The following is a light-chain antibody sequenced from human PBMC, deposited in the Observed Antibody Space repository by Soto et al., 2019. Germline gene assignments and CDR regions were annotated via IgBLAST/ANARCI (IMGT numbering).Light chain of an antibody. CDR2: GNS. Sequence: QFVLTQPPSVSGAPGQRVTISCTGSNSNIGAGYDVHWYQQLPGTAPKLLIYGNSNRPSGVPDRFSGSKSGTSASLTITGLQAEDEADYYCQSYGDSLSGYVFGTGTKVTVL. CDR1: NSNIGAGYD. V-gene: IGLV1-40*01. J-gene: IGLJ1*01. CDR3: QSYGDSLSGYV.